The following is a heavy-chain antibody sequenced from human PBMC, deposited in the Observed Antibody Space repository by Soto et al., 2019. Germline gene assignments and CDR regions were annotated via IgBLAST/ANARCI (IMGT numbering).Heavy chain of an antibody. CDR2: IIVGSGKT. CDR1: GFIFSTPA. J-gene: IGHJ4*02. D-gene: IGHD3-22*01. Sequence: PLKVSCKGSGFIFSTPAVQWVRQARGQGLEWIGWIIVGSGKTFYAQKFQERVTLTRDMSTSTVYMEMSGLRSEDTAVYYCAGDDMTVVVWGQGTQVTVSS. CDR3: AGDDMTVVV. V-gene: IGHV1-58*01.